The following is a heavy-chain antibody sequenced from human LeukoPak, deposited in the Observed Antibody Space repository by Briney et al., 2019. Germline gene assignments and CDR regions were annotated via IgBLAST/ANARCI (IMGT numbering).Heavy chain of an antibody. D-gene: IGHD2-2*01. Sequence: GGSLRLSCAASGFTVSSNYMSWVRQAPGKGLEWVSTISGSGGSTYYSDSVKGRFTISRDNSKNTLYLQMNSLSAEDTAVYYCAKAMGYCSSISCYYYFDYWGQGTLLTVSS. CDR3: AKAMGYCSSISCYYYFDY. V-gene: IGHV3-23*01. CDR1: GFTVSSNY. J-gene: IGHJ4*02. CDR2: ISGSGGST.